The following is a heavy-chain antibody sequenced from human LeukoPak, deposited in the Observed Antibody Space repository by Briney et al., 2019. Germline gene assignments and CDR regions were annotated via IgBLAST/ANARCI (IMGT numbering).Heavy chain of an antibody. Sequence: PSETLSLTCAVYGGSFSGYYWSWIRQPPGKGLEWIGEINHSGSTNYNPSLKSRVTISVDTSKNQFSLKLSSVTAADTAVYYCARAPYSYSSGWYGHYYHGMDVWGQGTTVTVSS. CDR2: INHSGST. V-gene: IGHV4-34*01. CDR3: ARAPYSYSSGWYGHYYHGMDV. D-gene: IGHD6-19*01. CDR1: GGSFSGYY. J-gene: IGHJ6*02.